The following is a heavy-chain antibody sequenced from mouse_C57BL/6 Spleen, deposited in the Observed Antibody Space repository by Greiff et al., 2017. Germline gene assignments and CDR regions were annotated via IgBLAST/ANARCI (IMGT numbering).Heavy chain of an antibody. CDR2: IWGVGST. CDR3: ATHSSGYPFAY. CDR1: GFSLTSYG. J-gene: IGHJ3*01. D-gene: IGHD3-2*02. V-gene: IGHV2-6*01. Sequence: VKLVESGPGLVAPSQSLSITCNVSGFSLTSYGVDWVRQSPGKGLEWLGVIWGVGSTNYNSALKSRLSISKENSKSQVFLKMNSLQTDDTAMYYCATHSSGYPFAYWGQGTLVTVSA.